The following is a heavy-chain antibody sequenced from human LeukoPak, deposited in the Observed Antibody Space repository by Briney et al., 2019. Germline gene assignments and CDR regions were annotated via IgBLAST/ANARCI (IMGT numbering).Heavy chain of an antibody. Sequence: ASVKVSCKASGYTFTSYDINWVRQATGQGLEWMGWMNPNSGNTGYAQKFQGRVTMTRNTSISTAYMELSSLRSEDTAVYYCARALAAAGSPFGDWGQGTLVTVSS. CDR1: GYTFTSYD. D-gene: IGHD6-13*01. V-gene: IGHV1-8*01. CDR2: MNPNSGNT. J-gene: IGHJ4*02. CDR3: ARALAAAGSPFGD.